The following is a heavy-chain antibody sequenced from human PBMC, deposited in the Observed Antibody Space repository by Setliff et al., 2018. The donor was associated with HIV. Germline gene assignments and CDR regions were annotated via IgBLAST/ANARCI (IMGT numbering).Heavy chain of an antibody. V-gene: IGHV3-21*01. CDR2: IIRDSSYI. CDR3: AKGGMTNAAFNI. J-gene: IGHJ3*02. D-gene: IGHD3-16*01. Sequence: GGSLRLSCAASGFTFSSYRMNWVRQAPGKGLEWVSSIIRDSSYIFYTDSVKGRFTISRDNAKNSLYLQMNSLRAEDTAVYYCAKGGMTNAAFNIWGPGTMVTVSS. CDR1: GFTFSSYR.